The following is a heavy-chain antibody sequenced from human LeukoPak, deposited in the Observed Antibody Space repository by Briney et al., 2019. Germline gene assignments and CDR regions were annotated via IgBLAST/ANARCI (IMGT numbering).Heavy chain of an antibody. CDR2: INHSGST. V-gene: IGHV4-34*01. CDR1: GGSFSGYY. J-gene: IGHJ4*02. Sequence: SETLSLTCAVYGGSFSGYYWSWIRQPPGKGLEWIGEINHSGSTNHNPSLKSRVTISVDTSKNQFSLKLSSVTAADTAVYYCARGRYYDSSGPGGPYFDYWGQGTLVTVSS. D-gene: IGHD3-22*01. CDR3: ARGRYYDSSGPGGPYFDY.